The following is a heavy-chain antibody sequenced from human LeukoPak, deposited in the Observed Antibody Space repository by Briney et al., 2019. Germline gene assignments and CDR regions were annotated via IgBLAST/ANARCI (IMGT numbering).Heavy chain of an antibody. CDR3: ARVHNYDFWSGYYLKSPYYFDY. CDR2: IKQDGSEK. V-gene: IGHV3-7*01. Sequence: GGSLRLSCAASGFTVSSNYMSWVRQAPGKGLEWVANIKQDGSEKYYVDSVKGRFTISRDNAKNSLYLQMNSLRAEDTAVYYCARVHNYDFWSGYYLKSPYYFDYWGQGTLVTVSS. D-gene: IGHD3-3*01. J-gene: IGHJ4*02. CDR1: GFTVSSNY.